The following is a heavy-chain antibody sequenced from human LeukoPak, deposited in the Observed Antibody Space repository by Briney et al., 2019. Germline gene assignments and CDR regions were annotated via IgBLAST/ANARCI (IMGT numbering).Heavy chain of an antibody. CDR1: GGTFSSYA. CDR2: ISAYNGNT. D-gene: IGHD4-17*01. CDR3: ARSDQYGVLKN. J-gene: IGHJ4*02. V-gene: IGHV1-18*01. Sequence: GASVKLSCKASGGTFSSYAISWVRQAPGQGLEWMGWISAYNGNTNYAQKLKGRVTMTTDTSTSTAYMELRSLRSDDTAVYYCARSDQYGVLKNWGQGTLVTVSS.